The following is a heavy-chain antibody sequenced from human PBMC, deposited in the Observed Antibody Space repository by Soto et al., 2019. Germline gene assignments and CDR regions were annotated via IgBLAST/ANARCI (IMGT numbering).Heavy chain of an antibody. D-gene: IGHD4-17*01. CDR1: EFTFSASG. V-gene: IGHV3-23*01. CDR2: IGPSGSAK. Sequence: EVQLLESGGDLVQPGGSLRLSCAASEFTFSASGMTWVRLPPGRGLDYVSAIGPSGSAKYYADSVKGRFTISRDNSKNKLYLHMNSLRAEDTGIYYCAKTPRGGDYGDWYFDLWGRGTLVTVSS. J-gene: IGHJ2*01. CDR3: AKTPRGGDYGDWYFDL.